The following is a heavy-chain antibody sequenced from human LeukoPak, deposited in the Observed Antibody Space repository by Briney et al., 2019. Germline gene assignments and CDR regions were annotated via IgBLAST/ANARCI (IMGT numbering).Heavy chain of an antibody. J-gene: IGHJ6*02. CDR1: GGSFSGYY. Sequence: PSETLSLTCAVYGGSFSGYYWSWIRQPPGKGLEWIGEINHSGSTNYNPSLKSRVAISVDTSKNQFSLKLSSVTAADTAVYYCARESYSSGYYYGMDVWGQGNTVTVSS. V-gene: IGHV4-34*01. CDR2: INHSGST. D-gene: IGHD6-19*01. CDR3: ARESYSSGYYYGMDV.